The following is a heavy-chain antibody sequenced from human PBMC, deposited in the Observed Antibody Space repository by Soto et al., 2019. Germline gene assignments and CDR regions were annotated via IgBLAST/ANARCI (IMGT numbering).Heavy chain of an antibody. CDR1: GGSISSYS. V-gene: IGHV4-4*07. CDR2: IYTSGST. J-gene: IGHJ3*02. D-gene: IGHD4-17*01. Sequence: QVQLQESGPGLVKPSETLSLTCTVSGGSISSYSWSWIRQPAGKGLEWIGRIYTSGSTNYNPSLKSRVTMSVDTSKNQFSLKLSSVTAADTAVYYWARDSFLRSYAFDIWGQGTLVTVSS. CDR3: ARDSFLRSYAFDI.